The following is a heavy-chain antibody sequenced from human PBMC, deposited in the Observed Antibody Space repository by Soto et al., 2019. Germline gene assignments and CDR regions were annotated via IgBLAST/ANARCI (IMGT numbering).Heavy chain of an antibody. CDR3: ARMIAVAGTAIDI. D-gene: IGHD6-19*01. J-gene: IGHJ3*02. CDR2: IIPIFGTA. V-gene: IGHV1-69*13. Sequence: SVKVSCKASGGTFSSYAISWVRQAPGQGLEWMGGIIPIFGTANYAQKFQGRVTITADESTSTAYMELSSLRSEDTAVYYCARMIAVAGTAIDIWGQGTMVTVSS. CDR1: GGTFSSYA.